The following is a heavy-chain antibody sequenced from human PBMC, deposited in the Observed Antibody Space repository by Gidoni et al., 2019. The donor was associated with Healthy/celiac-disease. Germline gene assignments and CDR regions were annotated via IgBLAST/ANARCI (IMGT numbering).Heavy chain of an antibody. CDR1: GFTVSSNY. Sequence: EVQLVASGGGLVQPGGSLRLSCAASGFTVSSNYMSWVRQAPGKGLEWVSVIYSGGSTYYADSVKGRFTISRDNSKNTLYLQMNSLRAEDTAVYYCAGRTGIAAAGTSFGYWGQGTLVTVSS. CDR2: IYSGGST. J-gene: IGHJ4*02. D-gene: IGHD6-13*01. V-gene: IGHV3-66*01. CDR3: AGRTGIAAAGTSFGY.